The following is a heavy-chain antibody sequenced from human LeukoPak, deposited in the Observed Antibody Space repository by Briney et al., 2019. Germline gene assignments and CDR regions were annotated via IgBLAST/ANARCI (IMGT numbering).Heavy chain of an antibody. V-gene: IGHV3-11*01. CDR2: ITSSGSTI. Sequence: GGSLRLSCAASGFTFSDYYITWIRQASGKGLEWVSYITSSGSTIYYADSVKGRFTISRDNAKNSLYLQMNSLRAEDTAVYYCARWLRGIAEEDGMDVWGQGTTVTVSS. CDR1: GFTFSDYY. CDR3: ARWLRGIAEEDGMDV. D-gene: IGHD6-13*01. J-gene: IGHJ6*02.